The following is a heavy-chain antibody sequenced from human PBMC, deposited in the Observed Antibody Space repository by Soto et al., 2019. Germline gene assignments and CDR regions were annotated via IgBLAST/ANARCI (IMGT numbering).Heavy chain of an antibody. CDR1: GYTFIIYY. D-gene: IGHD6-6*01. V-gene: IGHV1-46*03. CDR3: VRATAARQRDYSYHYYLHI. CDR2: INPNGGST. J-gene: IGHJ6*03. Sequence: ASVKVSCKASGYTFIIYYILWVRQAPGQGLEWMGVINPNGGSTVYAQKFQGRVTLTRDTSTSTVYVELSSLRSDDTAVYFCVRATAARQRDYSYHYYLHIWGKGTTVTVSS.